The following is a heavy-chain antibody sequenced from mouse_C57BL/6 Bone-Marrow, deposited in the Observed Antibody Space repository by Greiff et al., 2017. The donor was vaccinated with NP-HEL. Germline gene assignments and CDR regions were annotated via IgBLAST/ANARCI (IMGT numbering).Heavy chain of an antibody. J-gene: IGHJ1*03. D-gene: IGHD2-10*01. CDR2: IHPNSGST. CDR1: GYTFTSYW. CDR3: ARPYYGNYGYFDV. Sequence: QVQLQQPGAELVKPGASVKLSCKASGYTFTSYWMHWVKQRPGQGLEWIGMIHPNSGSTNYNEKFKSKATLTVDKSSSTAYMQLSSLTSEDSAVYYCARPYYGNYGYFDVWGKGTTVTVSS. V-gene: IGHV1-64*01.